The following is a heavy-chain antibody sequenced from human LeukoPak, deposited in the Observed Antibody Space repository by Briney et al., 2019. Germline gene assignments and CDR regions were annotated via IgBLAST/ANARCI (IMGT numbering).Heavy chain of an antibody. CDR1: GFTFSTYG. Sequence: GGSLRISCAASGFTFSTYGTHGVRQAPGKGLEWVGFIRYDATKTYYTDSVKGRFTISRDSSKNTLYLQMNSLTAEDTAIYYCAKDSETYYFGSGRPGISYYSYYMDVWGKGTTVTITS. V-gene: IGHV3-30*02. CDR3: AKDSETYYFGSGRPGISYYSYYMDV. CDR2: IRYDATKT. D-gene: IGHD3-10*01. J-gene: IGHJ6*03.